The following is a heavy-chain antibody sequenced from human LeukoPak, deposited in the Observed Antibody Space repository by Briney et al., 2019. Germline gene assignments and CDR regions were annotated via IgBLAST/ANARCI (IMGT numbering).Heavy chain of an antibody. D-gene: IGHD3-3*01. CDR1: GFTFSSYS. J-gene: IGHJ6*03. Sequence: GGSLRLSCAASGFTFSSYSMNWVRQAPGEGLEWVSSISSSSSYIYYADSVKGRFTISRDNAKNSLYLQMNSLRAEDTAVYYCARPLRPSAGVVYYYMDVWGKETTVTVSS. V-gene: IGHV3-21*01. CDR3: ARPLRPSAGVVYYYMDV. CDR2: ISSSSSYI.